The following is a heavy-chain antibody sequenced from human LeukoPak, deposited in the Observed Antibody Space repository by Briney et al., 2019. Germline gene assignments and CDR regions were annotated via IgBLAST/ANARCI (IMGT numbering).Heavy chain of an antibody. V-gene: IGHV3-30*18. D-gene: IGHD1-26*01. CDR3: AKRYSGSYYLRGIDY. J-gene: IGHJ4*02. CDR1: GFTFSSYG. CDR2: ISYDGSNK. Sequence: GWSLRLSCAASGFTFSSYGMHWVRQAPGKGLEWVAVISYDGSNKYYADSVKGRFTISRDNSKNTLYLQMNSLRAEDTAVYYCAKRYSGSYYLRGIDYWGQGTLVTVSS.